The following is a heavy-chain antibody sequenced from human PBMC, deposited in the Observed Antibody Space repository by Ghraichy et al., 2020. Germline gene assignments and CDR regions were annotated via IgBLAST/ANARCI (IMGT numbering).Heavy chain of an antibody. CDR1: GFAFRSYA. CDR2: ISGSGESGSTT. D-gene: IGHD3/OR15-3a*01. J-gene: IGHJ6*02. V-gene: IGHV3-23*01. CDR3: AHHGLAFLLPGPRDPVHYVMDV. Sequence: GGSLRLSCAASGFAFRSYALSWVRQAPGKGLEWVSGISGSGESGSTTYYADSVKGRFTISRDNSKDTLYLQMNSLRADDTAVYYCAHHGLAFLLPGPRDPVHYVMDVWGQGTAVTVSS.